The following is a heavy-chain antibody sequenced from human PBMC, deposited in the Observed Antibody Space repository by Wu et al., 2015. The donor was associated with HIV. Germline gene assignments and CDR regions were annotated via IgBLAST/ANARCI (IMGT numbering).Heavy chain of an antibody. V-gene: IGHV1-2*02. J-gene: IGHJ4*02. D-gene: IGHD4-11*01. CDR2: INPSGGAT. CDR1: GYTFTNYY. CDR3: ARDATPITTEFDF. Sequence: QVQLVQSGAEVKKPGASVKVSCGASGYTFTNYYIQWLRQAPGQGLEWMAWINPSGGATIYAEDFEGRVTVTRDTSSETVYMELSGLTSGDTAIYYCARDATPITTEFDFWGQGTLITVSS.